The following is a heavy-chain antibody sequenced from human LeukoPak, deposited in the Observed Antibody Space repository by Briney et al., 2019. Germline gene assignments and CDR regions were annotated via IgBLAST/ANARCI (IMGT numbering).Heavy chain of an antibody. J-gene: IGHJ3*01. CDR2: INPKRGVT. Sequence: ASVKVSCKASGYTFTAYSMHWVRQAPGQGLEWMGWINPKRGVTTYAQKFQGRVTMTRDTSITTAYMELTRLRSDDTTIYYCARERNYGDYGNAFDVWGQGTKVTVSS. CDR3: ARERNYGDYGNAFDV. CDR1: GYTFTAYS. D-gene: IGHD4-17*01. V-gene: IGHV1-2*02.